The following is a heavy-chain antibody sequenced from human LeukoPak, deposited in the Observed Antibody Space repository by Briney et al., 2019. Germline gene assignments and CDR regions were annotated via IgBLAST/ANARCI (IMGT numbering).Heavy chain of an antibody. CDR3: ARKSTYYGSGSYYYYYYMDV. V-gene: IGHV4-34*01. CDR1: GGSFSGYY. Sequence: SETLSLTCAVYGGSFSGYYWSWIRQPPGKGLEWIGEINHSGSTNYNPSLKSRVTISVDTSKNQFSLKLSSVTAADTAVYYCARKSTYYGSGSYYYYYYMDVWGKGTTVTISS. CDR2: INHSGST. J-gene: IGHJ6*03. D-gene: IGHD3-10*01.